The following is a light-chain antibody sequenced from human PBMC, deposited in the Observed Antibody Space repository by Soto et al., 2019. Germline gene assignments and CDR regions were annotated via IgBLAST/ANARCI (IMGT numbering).Light chain of an antibody. V-gene: IGKV3-15*01. CDR3: QQNDNWPPIT. CDR1: QSVGSN. CDR2: GAS. J-gene: IGKJ5*01. Sequence: EIVLTQSPATLSVSPGERATLSCRASQSVGSNLVWYQQKPGQAPRLLIYGASTRATGIPARFIGSGSGTEFTLTISSLQSEDFAVYYCQQNDNWPPITFGQGTRLE.